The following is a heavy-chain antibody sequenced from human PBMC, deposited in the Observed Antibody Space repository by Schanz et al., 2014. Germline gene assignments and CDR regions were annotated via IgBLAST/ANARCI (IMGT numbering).Heavy chain of an antibody. D-gene: IGHD4-4*01. CDR2: IGGSDGNT. CDR3: ASALTTWGGMDV. CDR1: GYTFTRSG. Sequence: QVQLVQSGGEVKTPGASVKVSCKASGYTFTRSGISWVRQAPGQGLEWMGWIGGSDGNTNFAQKFQGRGTMTTDTSTSTVYMELRSLTSDDSAVYYCASALTTWGGMDVWGQGTTVTVSS. J-gene: IGHJ6*02. V-gene: IGHV1-18*01.